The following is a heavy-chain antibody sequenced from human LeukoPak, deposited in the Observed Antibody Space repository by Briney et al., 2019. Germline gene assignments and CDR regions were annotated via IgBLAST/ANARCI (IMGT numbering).Heavy chain of an antibody. Sequence: GGSLRLSCTASGFTFSTYSMNWVRQAPGRGLEWVSYISGSSSSSDGGARQYADSVKGRFTISRDNDKNSLYLQMNSLRDEDTAVYYCARGTGSDSWCIDYWGQGTLVSVSS. J-gene: IGHJ4*02. D-gene: IGHD6-13*01. CDR3: ARGTGSDSWCIDY. V-gene: IGHV3-48*02. CDR1: GFTFSTYS. CDR2: ISGSSSSSDGGAR.